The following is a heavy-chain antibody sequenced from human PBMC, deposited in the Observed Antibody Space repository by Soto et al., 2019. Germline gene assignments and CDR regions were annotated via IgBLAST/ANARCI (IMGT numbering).Heavy chain of an antibody. J-gene: IGHJ4*02. CDR2: ISYDGSNK. D-gene: IGHD2-15*01. Sequence: QVQLVESGGGVVQPGRSLRLSCSASGFTFSNYGMHWVRQAPGKGLEWVAVISYDGSNKYYADSVKGRFTISRDNSKNTLYLQMNSLRAEDTAVYYCAKDISYGGNCGYADYWGQGTLVTVSS. V-gene: IGHV3-30*18. CDR3: AKDISYGGNCGYADY. CDR1: GFTFSNYG.